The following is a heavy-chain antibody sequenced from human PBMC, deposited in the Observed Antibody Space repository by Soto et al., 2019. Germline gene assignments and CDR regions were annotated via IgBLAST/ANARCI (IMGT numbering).Heavy chain of an antibody. V-gene: IGHV3-23*01. J-gene: IGHJ4*02. Sequence: VQLLESGGSLVQPGGSLTLSCAASGFPFSSYAMSWGRQTPEKGLERVAAISGGGNDRYYADFVQGRFTRSRDNSRNILYLQMHGLRADDTAMYFCARSLFMVAPDNEPFDYWGQGTKVTVSS. D-gene: IGHD5-12*01. CDR1: GFPFSSYA. CDR3: ARSLFMVAPDNEPFDY. CDR2: ISGGGNDR.